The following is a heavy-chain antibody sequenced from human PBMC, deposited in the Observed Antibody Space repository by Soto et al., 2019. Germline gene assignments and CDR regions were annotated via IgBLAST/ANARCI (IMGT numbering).Heavy chain of an antibody. CDR3: ARDRDGSSSRLYGMDV. CDR1: GFTFSSYA. J-gene: IGHJ6*02. V-gene: IGHV3-30-3*01. Sequence: GGSLRLSCAASGFTFSSYAMHWVRQAPGKGLEWVAVISYDGSNKYYADSVKGRFTISRDNSKNTLYLQMNSLRAEDTAVYYWARDRDGSSSRLYGMDVWGQGTTVTVSS. D-gene: IGHD6-6*01. CDR2: ISYDGSNK.